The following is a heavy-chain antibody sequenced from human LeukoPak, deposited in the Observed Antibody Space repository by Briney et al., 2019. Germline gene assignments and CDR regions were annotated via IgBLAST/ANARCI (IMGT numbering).Heavy chain of an antibody. CDR2: INHSGST. Sequence: SETLSLTYAVYGGSFSGYYWSWIRQPPGKGLEWIGEINHSGSTNYHPPIKSRVTISVDTSKNQFSLKLSSVTAADTAVYYCARGLRWQGTFQHWGQGTLVTVSS. J-gene: IGHJ1*01. CDR3: ARGLRWQGTFQH. CDR1: GGSFSGYY. V-gene: IGHV4-34*01. D-gene: IGHD4-23*01.